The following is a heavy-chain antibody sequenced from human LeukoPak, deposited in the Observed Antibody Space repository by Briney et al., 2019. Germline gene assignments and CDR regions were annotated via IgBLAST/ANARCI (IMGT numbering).Heavy chain of an antibody. Sequence: PGGSLGLSCAASGFTLSSHWMSWVRQAPGKGPEWVANINQDESEKYYVDSVKGRFTISRDNAKNSLFLQMNSLRGEDTAIYFCARCNFEPRWCDWFDSWGQGTLVTVSS. D-gene: IGHD3-9*01. CDR2: INQDESEK. CDR1: GFTLSSHW. CDR3: ARCNFEPRWCDWFDS. J-gene: IGHJ5*01. V-gene: IGHV3-7*01.